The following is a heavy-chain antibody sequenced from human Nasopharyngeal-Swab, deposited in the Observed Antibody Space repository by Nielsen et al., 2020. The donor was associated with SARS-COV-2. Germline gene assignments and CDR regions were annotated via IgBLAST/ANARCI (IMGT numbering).Heavy chain of an antibody. CDR2: IYYSGST. CDR1: GGSISSYY. J-gene: IGHJ6*03. CDR3: ARHAWVYSNYVGYYYYYMDV. D-gene: IGHD4-11*01. V-gene: IGHV4-59*08. Sequence: GSLRLSCTVSGGSISSYYWSWIRQPPGKGLEWIGYIYYSGSTNYNPSLKSRVTISVDTSKNQFSLKLSSVTAADTAVYYCARHAWVYSNYVGYYYYYMDVWGKGTTVTVSS.